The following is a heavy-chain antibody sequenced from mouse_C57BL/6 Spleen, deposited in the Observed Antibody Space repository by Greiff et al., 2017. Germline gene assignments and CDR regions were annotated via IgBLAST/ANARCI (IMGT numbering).Heavy chain of an antibody. J-gene: IGHJ2*01. CDR2: IDPEDGDT. D-gene: IGHD1-1*01. V-gene: IGHV14-1*01. Sequence: VQLKQSGAELVRPGASVKLSCTASGFNIKDYYMHWVKQRPEQRLEWIGRIDPEDGDTEYAPKFQGKATMTADTSSNTAYLQLSSLTSEDTAAYYCTNAVYYDGSSPLFDDWGQGTTLTVSS. CDR3: TNAVYYDGSSPLFDD. CDR1: GFNIKDYY.